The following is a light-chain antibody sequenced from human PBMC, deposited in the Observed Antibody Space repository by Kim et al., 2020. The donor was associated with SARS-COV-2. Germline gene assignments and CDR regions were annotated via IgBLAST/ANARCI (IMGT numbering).Light chain of an antibody. CDR1: TSNIGSNY. J-gene: IGLJ1*01. CDR2: RNN. CDR3: AAWDDSLSGYV. Sequence: GQRVTISCSGSTSNIGSNYVYWYQQLPGTAPKLLIYRNNQRPSGVPDRFSGSKSGTSASLAISGLRSEDEADYYCAAWDDSLSGYVFGTGTKVTVL. V-gene: IGLV1-47*01.